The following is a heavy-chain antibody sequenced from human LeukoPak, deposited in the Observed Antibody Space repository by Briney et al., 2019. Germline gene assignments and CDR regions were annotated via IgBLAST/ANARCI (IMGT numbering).Heavy chain of an antibody. V-gene: IGHV1-69*13. CDR3: ARGKEYDFWSGYSRFDY. CDR2: IIPIFGTA. Sequence: SVKVSCEASGGTFSSYAISWVRQAPGQGLEWMGGIIPIFGTANYAQKFQGRVTITADESTSTAYMELSSLRSEDTAVYYCARGKEYDFWSGYSRFDYWGQGTLLTVSS. CDR1: GGTFSSYA. D-gene: IGHD3-3*01. J-gene: IGHJ4*02.